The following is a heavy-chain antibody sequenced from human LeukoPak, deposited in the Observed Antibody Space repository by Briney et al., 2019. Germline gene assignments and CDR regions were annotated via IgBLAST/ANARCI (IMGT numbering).Heavy chain of an antibody. D-gene: IGHD3-10*01. J-gene: IGHJ2*01. CDR2: IYYSGST. CDR3: ARHGGTSRVRAPFDL. V-gene: IGHV4-39*01. Sequence: SETLSLTCTVSGGSISSSSYYWGWIRQPPGKGLEWIGSIYYSGSTYYNPSLKSRVTISIDTSKNQFSLKLSSVTAADTAVYYCARHGGTSRVRAPFDLWGRGTLVTVSS. CDR1: GGSISSSSYY.